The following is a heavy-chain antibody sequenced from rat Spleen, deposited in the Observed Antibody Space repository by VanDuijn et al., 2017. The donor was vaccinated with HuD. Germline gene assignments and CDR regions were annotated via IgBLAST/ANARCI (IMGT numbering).Heavy chain of an antibody. J-gene: IGHJ3*01. CDR2: ISTGGGNT. CDR3: ARHALMYTTDPFTY. D-gene: IGHD1-6*01. Sequence: EVQLVESGGGLVQPGRSMKLSCAASGFTFGHYYMAWVRQAPTKGLEWVASISTGGGNTYYRDSVKGRFTISRDNAKRILYLQIDSLRSEDSATYYCARHALMYTTDPFTYWGQGTLVTVSS. V-gene: IGHV5-25*01. CDR1: GFTFGHYY.